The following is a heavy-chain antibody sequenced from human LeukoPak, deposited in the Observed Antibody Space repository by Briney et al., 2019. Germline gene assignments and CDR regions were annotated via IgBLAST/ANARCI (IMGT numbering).Heavy chain of an antibody. CDR1: GLNVSDSY. CDR3: ARDGDGFDL. Sequence: PGGSLRLSCAASGLNVSDSYMSWVRQAPGKGLEWVSVLYSGGHTYYAASVRGRSTIARDHSKNTLYLQMNSLRVEDTAIYYCARDGDGFDLWGQGTMVTVSS. CDR2: LYSGGHT. J-gene: IGHJ3*01. V-gene: IGHV3-53*01.